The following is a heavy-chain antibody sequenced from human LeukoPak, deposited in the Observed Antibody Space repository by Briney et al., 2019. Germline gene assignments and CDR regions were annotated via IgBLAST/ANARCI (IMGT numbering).Heavy chain of an antibody. D-gene: IGHD3-22*01. V-gene: IGHV4-39*01. CDR2: LSYSGKT. CDR3: AKFSPDYYDNKKYFDS. Sequence: TSETLSLTCTVSGGSISSNTYYWGWIRQPPGKGLEWIGSLSYSGKTHYNPSLKSRVTISIDTSQNQFSLEPTSVTAADTAVYYCAKFSPDYYDNKKYFDSWGQGTLVTVSS. J-gene: IGHJ4*02. CDR1: GGSISSNTYY.